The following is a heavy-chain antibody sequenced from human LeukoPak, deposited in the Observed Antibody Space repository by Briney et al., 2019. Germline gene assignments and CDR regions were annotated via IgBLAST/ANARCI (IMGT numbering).Heavy chain of an antibody. CDR3: AKAYYDFWSGYRY. CDR1: GFTFNSYA. CDR2: ISGSGGST. Sequence: GGSLRLSCAASGFTFNSYAMSWVRQAPGKGLEWVSAISGSGGSTYYADSVKGRFTISRDNSKNTLYLQMNSLRAEDTAVYYCAKAYYDFWSGYRYWGQGTLVTVSS. D-gene: IGHD3-3*01. V-gene: IGHV3-23*01. J-gene: IGHJ4*02.